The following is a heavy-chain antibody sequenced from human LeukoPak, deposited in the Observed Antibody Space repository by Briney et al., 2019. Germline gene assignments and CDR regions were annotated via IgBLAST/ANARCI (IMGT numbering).Heavy chain of an antibody. Sequence: GGSLRLSCTVSGFTVSSNSMSWVRQAPGKGLEWVSFIYSGGNTHYSDSVKGRFTISRDNSKNTLYLRMNSLRAEDTAVYYCAKAVVPVISQHYFDYWGQGTLVTVSS. D-gene: IGHD3-22*01. CDR3: AKAVVPVISQHYFDY. CDR1: GFTVSSNS. CDR2: IYSGGNT. J-gene: IGHJ4*02. V-gene: IGHV3-53*01.